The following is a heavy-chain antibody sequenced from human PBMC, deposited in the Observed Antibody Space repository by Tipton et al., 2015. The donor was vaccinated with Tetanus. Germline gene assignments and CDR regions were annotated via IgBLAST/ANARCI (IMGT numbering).Heavy chain of an antibody. D-gene: IGHD2-2*02. Sequence: SLTCTVSGGSISSYYWSWIRQPPGKGLEWIGYIYYSGSTNYNPSLKSRVTISVDTSKNQFSLKLSSVTAADTAVYYCARGGIDQLLYFNWFDPWGQGTLVTVSS. CDR1: GGSISSYY. V-gene: IGHV4-59*01. CDR2: IYYSGST. J-gene: IGHJ5*02. CDR3: ARGGIDQLLYFNWFDP.